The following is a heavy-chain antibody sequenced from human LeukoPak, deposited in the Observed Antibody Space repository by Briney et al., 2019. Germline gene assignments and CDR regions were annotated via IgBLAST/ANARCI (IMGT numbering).Heavy chain of an antibody. CDR2: ISDSGDIS. D-gene: IGHD1-26*01. Sequence: GGSLRLSCAASGFTFSSYAMSWVPQAPGKGLEWVSGISDSGDISYYADSVRGRFTISRDNSKNTLYVQMNSLRVEDTAVYYCAKDRRGGSYYAATLDIWGQGTMVTVSS. CDR3: AKDRRGGSYYAATLDI. J-gene: IGHJ3*02. V-gene: IGHV3-23*01. CDR1: GFTFSSYA.